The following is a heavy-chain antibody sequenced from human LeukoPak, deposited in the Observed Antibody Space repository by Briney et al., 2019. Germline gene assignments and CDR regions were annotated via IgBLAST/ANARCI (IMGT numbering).Heavy chain of an antibody. CDR1: GGSISSSSYY. V-gene: IGHV4-39*07. CDR3: ARGPTLYPPNY. CDR2: IYYSGST. Sequence: SETLSLTCTVSGGSISSSSYYWGWIRQPPGKGLEWIGSIYYSGSTYYNPSLKSRVTISVDTSKNQFSLKLSSVTAADTAVYYCARGPTLYPPNYWGQGTLVTVSS. J-gene: IGHJ4*02.